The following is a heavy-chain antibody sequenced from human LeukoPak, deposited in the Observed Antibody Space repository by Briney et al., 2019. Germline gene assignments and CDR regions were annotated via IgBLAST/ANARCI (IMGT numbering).Heavy chain of an antibody. CDR3: ARANLGSYFDY. D-gene: IGHD1-26*01. V-gene: IGHV3-74*01. J-gene: IGHJ4*02. CDR2: INSDGSST. Sequence: GGSLRLSCVASGFNFGRYSMTWVRQAPGKGLVWVSRINSDGSSTSYADSVKGRFTISRDNAKNTLYLQMNSLRAEDTAVYYCARANLGSYFDYWGQGTLVTVSS. CDR1: GFNFGRYS.